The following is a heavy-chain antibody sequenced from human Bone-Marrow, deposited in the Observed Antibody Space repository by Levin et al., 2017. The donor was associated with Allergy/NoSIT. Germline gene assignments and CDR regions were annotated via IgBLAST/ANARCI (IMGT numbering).Heavy chain of an antibody. CDR1: GFTFSSYA. CDR2: ISYDGSNK. Sequence: GGSLRLSCAPSGFTFSSYAMHWVRQAPGKGLEWVAVISYDGSNKYYADSVKGRFTISRDNSKNTLYLQMNSLRAEDTAVYYCARGGYDGYDWGTNYFDYWGQGTLVTVSS. D-gene: IGHD5-12*01. V-gene: IGHV3-30-3*01. J-gene: IGHJ4*02. CDR3: ARGGYDGYDWGTNYFDY.